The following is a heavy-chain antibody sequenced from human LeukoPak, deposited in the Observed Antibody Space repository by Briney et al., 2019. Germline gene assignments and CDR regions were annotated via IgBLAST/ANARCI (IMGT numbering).Heavy chain of an antibody. J-gene: IGHJ4*02. CDR2: ISGHQGNT. CDR3: ARSDLATITAGPFEY. D-gene: IGHD5-12*01. Sequence: ASVKVSCKASGYTFTNYGITWVRQAPGQGLEWMGWISGHQGNTKYAQNFQGRVTMTIDTSTSTAYMDLRSLRSDDTAIYFCARSDLATITAGPFEYWGRGTLVAVSS. CDR1: GYTFTNYG. V-gene: IGHV1-18*01.